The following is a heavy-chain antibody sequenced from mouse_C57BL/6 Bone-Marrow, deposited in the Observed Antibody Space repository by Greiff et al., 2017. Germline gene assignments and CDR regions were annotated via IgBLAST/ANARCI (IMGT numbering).Heavy chain of an antibody. D-gene: IGHD2-14*01. Sequence: VQLQQSGAELMKPWASVKLSCKATGYTFTGYWLEWVKQRPGHGLEWIGEILPGRGSTNYNEKFKGNATFTADTSSNNAYMQLSSLTTEDSAIYYCARSYTGIGSYWGQGTLVTVSA. CDR3: ARSYTGIGSY. CDR1: GYTFTGYW. V-gene: IGHV1-9*01. J-gene: IGHJ3*01. CDR2: ILPGRGST.